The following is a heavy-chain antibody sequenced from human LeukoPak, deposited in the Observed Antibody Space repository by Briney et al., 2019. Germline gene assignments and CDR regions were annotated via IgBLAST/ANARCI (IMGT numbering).Heavy chain of an antibody. D-gene: IGHD6-6*01. CDR3: ARDDPYSSSSFDY. V-gene: IGHV3-43*01. CDR2: ISWDGGST. Sequence: GGSLRLSCAASGFTFDDYTMHWVRQAPGKGLEWVSLISWDGGSTYYADSVKGRFTISRDNSKNSLYLQMNSLRTEDTALYYCARDDPYSSSSFDYWGQGTLVTVSS. J-gene: IGHJ4*02. CDR1: GFTFDDYT.